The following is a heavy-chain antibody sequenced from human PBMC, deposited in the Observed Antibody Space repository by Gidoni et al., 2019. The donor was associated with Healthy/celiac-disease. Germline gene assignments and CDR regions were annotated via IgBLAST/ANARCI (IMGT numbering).Heavy chain of an antibody. D-gene: IGHD3-3*01. CDR3: ARGPSYDFWSGTYYYMDV. Sequence: QVPLPASGPGLVTPSATLSLPCPVSGCSLLSSYWSWIRQPPGKGLEWIGYIYYSGSTNYNPSLKSRVTISVDTSKNQFSLKLSSVTAADTAVYYCARGPSYDFWSGTYYYMDVWGKGTTVTVSS. CDR2: IYYSGST. CDR1: GCSLLSSY. J-gene: IGHJ6*03. V-gene: IGHV4-59*01.